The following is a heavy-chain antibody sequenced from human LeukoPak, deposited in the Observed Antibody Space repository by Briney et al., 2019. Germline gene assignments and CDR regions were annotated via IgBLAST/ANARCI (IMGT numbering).Heavy chain of an antibody. Sequence: SETLSLTCTVSGGSISSHYWSWIRQPPGKGLEWIGYIYYSGSTNYNPSLKSRVTISVDTSKNQFSLKLSSVTAADTAVYYCAHYYDSSFDYWGQGTLVTVSS. V-gene: IGHV4-59*11. D-gene: IGHD3-22*01. CDR2: IYYSGST. J-gene: IGHJ4*02. CDR3: AHYYDSSFDY. CDR1: GGSISSHY.